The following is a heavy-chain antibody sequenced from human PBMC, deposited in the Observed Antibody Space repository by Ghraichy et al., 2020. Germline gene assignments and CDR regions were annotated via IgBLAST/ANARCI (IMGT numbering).Heavy chain of an antibody. V-gene: IGHV3-15*01. CDR2: LKSKTAGGAA. CDR3: ATYNTDSFYSDY. J-gene: IGHJ4*02. CDR1: GFTFNNAW. D-gene: IGHD3-3*01. Sequence: GVLRLSCAASGFTFNNAWMSWVRQAPGKGLEWVGRLKSKTAGGAADFAAPVKGRFTISRDDSESTLYLQMNGLKTDDTAVYYCATYNTDSFYSDYWGQGTMVTVSS.